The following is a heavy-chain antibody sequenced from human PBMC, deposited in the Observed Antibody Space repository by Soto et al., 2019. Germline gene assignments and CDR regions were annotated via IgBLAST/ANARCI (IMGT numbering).Heavy chain of an antibody. J-gene: IGHJ6*02. V-gene: IGHV1-69*13. CDR3: ARGYCTNGVCYPPYYYYYYGMDV. Sequence: PSVKVSCKASGGTFRSYAIRWVRQAPGQGLEWMGGIIPIFGTANYAQKFQGRVTITADESTSTAYMELSSLRSEDTAVYYCARGYCTNGVCYPPYYYYYYGMDVWGQGTPVTVSS. CDR2: IIPIFGTA. D-gene: IGHD2-8*01. CDR1: GGTFRSYA.